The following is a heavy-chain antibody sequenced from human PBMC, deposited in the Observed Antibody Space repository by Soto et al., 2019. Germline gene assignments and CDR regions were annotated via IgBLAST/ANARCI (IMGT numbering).Heavy chain of an antibody. J-gene: IGHJ4*02. Sequence: PSETLSLTCAVSGGSFGSYSWNWIRQPPGKGLEWIGKIYNSGRTGYNPSLKSRVTISIDTSKNQFSLKLSSVTAADTAVYYCARRSGYSFDYWGQGTLVTLSS. CDR2: IYNSGRT. V-gene: IGHV4-59*08. D-gene: IGHD1-1*01. CDR3: ARRSGYSFDY. CDR1: GGSFGSYS.